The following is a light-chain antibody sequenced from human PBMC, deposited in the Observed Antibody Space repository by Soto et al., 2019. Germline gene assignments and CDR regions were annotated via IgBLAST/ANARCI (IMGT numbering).Light chain of an antibody. CDR3: QQSYSTPLT. CDR2: GAS. V-gene: IGKV1-39*01. Sequence: DIQMTQSPSSLSASVGDRVTITCRASQSISSFFNWYQQKPGKAPKLLIYGASTLHSGVPSRFSGSGSGTDFTLTISSLQPEDFATYYCQQSYSTPLTFGGGTKVEIK. CDR1: QSISSF. J-gene: IGKJ4*01.